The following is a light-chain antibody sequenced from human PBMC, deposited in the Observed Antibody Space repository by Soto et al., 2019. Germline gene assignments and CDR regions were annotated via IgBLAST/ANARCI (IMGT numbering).Light chain of an antibody. V-gene: IGLV1-44*01. J-gene: IGLJ2*01. Sequence: QTVVTQPPSASGTPGQRVTISCSGTSSNVGSNSVNWYHHLPGTAPKLLIYNSDQRPSGVPDRFSGSKSDTSASLAISGLQSEDEADYYCAAWDDSLNSPLFGGGTKLTVL. CDR2: NSD. CDR3: AAWDDSLNSPL. CDR1: SSNVGSNS.